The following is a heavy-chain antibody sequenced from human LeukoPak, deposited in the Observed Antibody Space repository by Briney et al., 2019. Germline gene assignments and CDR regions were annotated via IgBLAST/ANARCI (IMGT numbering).Heavy chain of an antibody. CDR3: AREGYCSGSICYSFDY. CDR2: INPSGGST. J-gene: IGHJ4*02. CDR1: GYTFTFYY. D-gene: IGHD2-15*01. V-gene: IGHV1-46*01. Sequence: ASVKVSCKASGYTFTFYYIYWVRQAPGQGLEWMGIINPSGGSTTYAQKFQCRVAMTSDMSTKTLYMELSSLRSEDTAVYFCAREGYCSGSICYSFDYWGQGTLVTVSS.